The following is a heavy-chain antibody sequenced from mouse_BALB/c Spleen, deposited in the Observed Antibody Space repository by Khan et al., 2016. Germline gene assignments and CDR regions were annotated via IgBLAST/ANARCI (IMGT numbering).Heavy chain of an antibody. CDR2: IDPANGNT. CDR1: GFNIKDTY. CDR3: ARWGDGAY. D-gene: IGHD3-3*01. V-gene: IGHV14-3*02. Sequence: VRLQQSGAELVKPGASVKLSCTASGFNIKDTYMHWVKQRPEQGLEWIGRIDPANGNTKYDPKFQGKATITADTSSNTAYLQLRSLTSEDTAVYYCARWGDGAYWGQGTLVTVSA. J-gene: IGHJ3*01.